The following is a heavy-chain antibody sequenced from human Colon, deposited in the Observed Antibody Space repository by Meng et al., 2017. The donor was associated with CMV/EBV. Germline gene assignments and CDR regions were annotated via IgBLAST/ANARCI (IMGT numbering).Heavy chain of an antibody. D-gene: IGHD7-27*01. Sequence: CESSGETTRTYALSSGGQEPGERGEGMRGEINNCRRTNYAQKFKNRVIFTSDKDTNTVYMELRSVRSEDTAMYFCARGDNWGARFDHWGQGTLVTVSS. CDR2: EINNCRRT. J-gene: IGHJ4*02. CDR3: ARGDNWGARFDH. CDR1: GETTRTYA. V-gene: IGHV1-69*06.